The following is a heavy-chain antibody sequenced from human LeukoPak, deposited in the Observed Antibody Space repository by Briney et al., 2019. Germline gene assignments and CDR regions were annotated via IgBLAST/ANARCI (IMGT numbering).Heavy chain of an antibody. D-gene: IGHD6-19*01. J-gene: IGHJ4*02. CDR1: GSHFNIYW. CDR2: ISPGGSDT. Sequence: GGSLQISCEAPGSHFNIYWIGPVRPLPGKGPEWMGLISPGGSDTRYSPSFEGQITISADRSINTAYLQWSSLKASDTVIYYDARQQAVPGPGIDYWGQGTVVIVSS. CDR3: ARQQAVPGPGIDY. V-gene: IGHV5-51*01.